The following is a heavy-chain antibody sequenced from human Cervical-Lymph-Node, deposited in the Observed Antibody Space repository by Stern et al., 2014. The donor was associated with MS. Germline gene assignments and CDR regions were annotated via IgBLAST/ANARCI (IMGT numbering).Heavy chain of an antibody. Sequence: VQLVESGAEVKKPGSSVKVSCKASGGTFSSYEITWVRQAPGQGLEWMGGIIPTFDTPTYAQKFQGRVTLSADGSTNTAYLELNGLKSDDTAIYFCARAYTYYSNSAGYWGQGTLVTVSS. D-gene: IGHD3-10*01. CDR3: ARAYTYYSNSAGY. CDR1: GGTFSSYE. V-gene: IGHV1-69*01. J-gene: IGHJ4*02. CDR2: IIPTFDTP.